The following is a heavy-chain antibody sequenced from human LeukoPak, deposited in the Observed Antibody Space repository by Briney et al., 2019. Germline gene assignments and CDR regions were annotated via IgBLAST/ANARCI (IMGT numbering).Heavy chain of an antibody. CDR2: ISSNGDNT. V-gene: IGHV3-64D*06. J-gene: IGHJ4*02. CDR3: VRVTGY. Sequence: PGGSLRLSCSVSGFTFSTYVMHWVRQAPVKGLEYVSAISSNGDNTYYADSVKGRFTISRDNSKNTLYLQMSSLRADDTAVYYCVRVTGYWGQGTLVTVSS. CDR1: GFTFSTYV.